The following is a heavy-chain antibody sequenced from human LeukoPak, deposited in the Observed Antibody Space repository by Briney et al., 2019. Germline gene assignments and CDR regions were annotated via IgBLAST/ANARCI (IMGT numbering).Heavy chain of an antibody. V-gene: IGHV4-30-4*02. D-gene: IGHD1-14*01. CDR1: GGSISSGDYY. CDR2: IYYSGST. CDR3: ARGRPPGHAFDI. J-gene: IGHJ3*02. Sequence: SDTLSLTCTVSGGSISSGDYYWSWIRQPPGKGLEWIGYIYYSGSTYYNPSLKSRVTISVDTSKNQFSLKLSSVTAADTAVYYCARGRPPGHAFDIWGQGTMVTVSS.